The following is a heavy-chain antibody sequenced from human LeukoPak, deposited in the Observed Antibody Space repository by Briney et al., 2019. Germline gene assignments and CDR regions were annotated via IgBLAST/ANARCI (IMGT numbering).Heavy chain of an antibody. CDR1: GFTSSDYY. CDR2: ISSSGSTI. D-gene: IGHD2-21*01. CDR3: ASRHTHEIDCGGDCYFFYYYYMDV. Sequence: PGGSLRLSCAASGFTSSDYYMSWIRQAPGKGLEWVSYISSSGSTIYYADSVKGRFTISRDNAKNSLYLQMNSLRAEDTAVYYCASRHTHEIDCGGDCYFFYYYYMDVWGKGTTVTVSS. V-gene: IGHV3-11*04. J-gene: IGHJ6*03.